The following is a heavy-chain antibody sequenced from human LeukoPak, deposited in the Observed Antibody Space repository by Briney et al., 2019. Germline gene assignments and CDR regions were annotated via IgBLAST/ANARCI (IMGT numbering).Heavy chain of an antibody. CDR3: TRHLRSVRYYYDSSGYYSSGLFDY. Sequence: GGSLSLSCAASGFTFSSYGMNWVRQPPGKGLEWVSAISGSGGNTYYADSVKGRFTISRDNSKNTLYLQMNSLKTEDTAVYYCTRHLRSVRYYYDSSGYYSSGLFDYWGQGTLVTVSS. CDR2: ISGSGGNT. J-gene: IGHJ4*02. CDR1: GFTFSSYG. D-gene: IGHD3-22*01. V-gene: IGHV3-23*01.